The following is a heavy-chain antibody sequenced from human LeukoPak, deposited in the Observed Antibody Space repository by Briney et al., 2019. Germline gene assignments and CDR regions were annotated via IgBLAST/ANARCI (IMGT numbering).Heavy chain of an antibody. CDR1: GFTFSGYS. V-gene: IGHV3-21*01. J-gene: IGHJ4*02. D-gene: IGHD1-26*01. CDR2: ISSSSSYI. CDR3: ARPYSYSGSYFDC. Sequence: GGSLRLSCAASGFTFSGYSMNWVRQAPGKGLEWVSSISSSSSYIYYADSVKGRFTISRDNAKNSLYLQMNSLRAEDTAVYYCARPYSYSGSYFDCWGQGTLVTVSS.